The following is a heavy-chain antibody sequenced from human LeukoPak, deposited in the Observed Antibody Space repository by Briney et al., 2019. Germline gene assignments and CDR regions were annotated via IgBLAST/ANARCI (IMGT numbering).Heavy chain of an antibody. CDR2: INPNGGGT. Sequence: ASVKVSCKASGYTFIGYFMHWVRQAPGQGLEWMGRINPNGGGTIYAQKFQGRVTMTRDTSISTAYMELSRLRSDDTAVYYCARGVMDYDILTGYYLDYWGQGTLVTVSS. V-gene: IGHV1-2*06. CDR1: GYTFIGYF. D-gene: IGHD3-9*01. J-gene: IGHJ4*02. CDR3: ARGVMDYDILTGYYLDY.